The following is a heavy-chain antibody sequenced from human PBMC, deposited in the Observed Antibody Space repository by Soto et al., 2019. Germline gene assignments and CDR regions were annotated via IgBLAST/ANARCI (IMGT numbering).Heavy chain of an antibody. CDR3: ARDRVPAASYYYYYMDV. CDR1: GFTFSSYW. V-gene: IGHV3-7*01. J-gene: IGHJ6*03. D-gene: IGHD2-2*01. Sequence: GGSLRLSCAASGFTFSSYWMSWVRQAPGKGLEWVANIKQDGSEKYYVDSVKSRFTISRDNAKNSLYLQMNSLRAEDTAVYYCARDRVPAASYYYYYMDVWGKGTTVTVSS. CDR2: IKQDGSEK.